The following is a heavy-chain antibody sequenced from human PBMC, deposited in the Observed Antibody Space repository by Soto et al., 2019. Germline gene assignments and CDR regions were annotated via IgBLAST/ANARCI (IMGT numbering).Heavy chain of an antibody. CDR2: IYYSGST. J-gene: IGHJ5*01. CDR3: AREGSGSYKVWFDS. V-gene: IGHV4-59*01. CDR1: GGSISSYY. D-gene: IGHD1-26*01. Sequence: SETLSLTCTVSGGSISSYYWSWIRQPPGKGLEWIGYIYYSGSTNYNPSLKSRVTISVDTSKNQFSLKLSSVTAADTAVYYCAREGSGSYKVWFDSWGQGALVTVSS.